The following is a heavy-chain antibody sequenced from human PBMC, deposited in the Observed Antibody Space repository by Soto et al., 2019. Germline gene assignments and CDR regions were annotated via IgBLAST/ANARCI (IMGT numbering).Heavy chain of an antibody. V-gene: IGHV4-31*01. D-gene: IGHD2-8*01. Sequence: QVQLQESGPGLVKPSQTLSLTCTVSGGSISSGGYYWSWIRQHPGKGLEWIGYIYYSGSTYYNPSLKSLVTLSVDTSKILFSLKLRSVTAADTAVYYCARVWVGVFHYGMDVWGEGTTVTVFS. CDR3: ARVWVGVFHYGMDV. CDR1: GGSISSGGYY. J-gene: IGHJ6*04. CDR2: IYYSGST.